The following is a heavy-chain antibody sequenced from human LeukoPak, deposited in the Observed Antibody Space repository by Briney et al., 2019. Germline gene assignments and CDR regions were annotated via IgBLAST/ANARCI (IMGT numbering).Heavy chain of an antibody. CDR3: ARDWGSSSWSSYYYGMDV. CDR2: IYTSGST. Sequence: PSETLSLTCTVSGGSISSYYWSWIRQPAGKGLEWIGRIYTSGSTNYNPSLKSRVTMSVDTSKNQFSLKLSSVTAADTAVYYCARDWGSSSWSSYYYGMDVWGQGTTVTVSS. D-gene: IGHD6-13*01. J-gene: IGHJ6*02. V-gene: IGHV4-4*07. CDR1: GGSISSYY.